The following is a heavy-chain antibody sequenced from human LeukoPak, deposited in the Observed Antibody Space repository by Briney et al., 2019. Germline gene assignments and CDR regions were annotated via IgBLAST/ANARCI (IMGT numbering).Heavy chain of an antibody. CDR2: INSDGSSA. CDR3: ARDRREGYSGNDSPDY. Sequence: PGRSLRLSCAASGFTFSSHWMHWVRQAPGKGLVWVSRINSDGSSASYADSVKGRFTISRDNAKNTLYLQMNSLRAEDTAVYYCARDRREGYSGNDSPDYWGQGALVTVSS. V-gene: IGHV3-74*01. D-gene: IGHD5-12*01. J-gene: IGHJ4*02. CDR1: GFTFSSHW.